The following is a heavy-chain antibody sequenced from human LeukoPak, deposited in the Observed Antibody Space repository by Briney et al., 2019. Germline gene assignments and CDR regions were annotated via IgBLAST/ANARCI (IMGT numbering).Heavy chain of an antibody. D-gene: IGHD3-16*01. V-gene: IGHV3-21*01. CDR1: GFTFSSYA. CDR3: ARSLVGYLDH. J-gene: IGHJ4*02. CDR2: ISSSSSYI. Sequence: GGSLRLSCAASGFTFSSYAMSWVRQAPGKGLEWVSSISSSSSYIYYADSVKGRFTISRDNAKNSLYLQMNSLRAEDTAVYYCARSLVGYLDHWGQGTLVTVSS.